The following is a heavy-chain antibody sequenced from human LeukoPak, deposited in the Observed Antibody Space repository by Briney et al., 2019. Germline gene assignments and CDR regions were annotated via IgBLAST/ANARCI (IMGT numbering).Heavy chain of an antibody. CDR3: ASHYYDSAHFDY. CDR1: GGSISSYY. V-gene: IGHV4-59*01. D-gene: IGHD3-22*01. CDR2: IYYSGST. Sequence: SETLSLTCTVSGGSISSYYWSWIRQPPGKGLEWIGYIYYSGSTNYNPPLKSRVTISVDTSKNQFSLKLSSVTAADTAVYYCASHYYDSAHFDYWGQGTLVTDSS. J-gene: IGHJ4*02.